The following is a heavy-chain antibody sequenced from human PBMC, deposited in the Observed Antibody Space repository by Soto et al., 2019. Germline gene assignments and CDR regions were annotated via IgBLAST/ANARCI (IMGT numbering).Heavy chain of an antibody. J-gene: IGHJ6*02. CDR3: ARAENASSPRFYYYGMDV. CDR1: GGTFSTYA. CDR2: IIPIFDAP. V-gene: IGHV1-69*13. D-gene: IGHD2-2*01. Sequence: SVKGSCTTSGGTFSTYAITWVRQAPGQGLEWMGGIIPIFDAPNYAQKFQGRVTITADESTATAYMELSSLRSEDTAVFYCARAENASSPRFYYYGMDVWGQGTTVTVSS.